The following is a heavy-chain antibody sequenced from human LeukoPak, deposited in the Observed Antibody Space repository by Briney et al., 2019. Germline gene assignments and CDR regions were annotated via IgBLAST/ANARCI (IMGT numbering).Heavy chain of an antibody. CDR3: ARDENSGSFDY. Sequence: SETLSLTCTVSGGSISTGVRYWSWIRQHAGKGLEYIGYIYYSGSTYYNPSLKSRITISVDTSKNQFSLRLSSVTAADTAVYYCARDENSGSFDYWGQGTLVTVSS. CDR1: GGSISTGVRY. J-gene: IGHJ4*02. CDR2: IYYSGST. V-gene: IGHV4-31*03. D-gene: IGHD3-10*01.